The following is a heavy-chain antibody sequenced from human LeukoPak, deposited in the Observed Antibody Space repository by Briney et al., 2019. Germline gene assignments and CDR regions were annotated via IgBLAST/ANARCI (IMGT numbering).Heavy chain of an antibody. CDR1: GYTFTSYA. D-gene: IGHD3-22*01. V-gene: IGHV1-18*01. CDR3: ARDWTYYYDSSGYYLDY. Sequence: ASVKVSCKASGYTFTSYAMHWVRQAPGQGLEWMGWISAYNGNTNYAQKLQGRVTMTTDTSTSTAYMELRSLRSDDTAVYYCARDWTYYYDSSGYYLDYWGQGTLVTVSS. J-gene: IGHJ4*02. CDR2: ISAYNGNT.